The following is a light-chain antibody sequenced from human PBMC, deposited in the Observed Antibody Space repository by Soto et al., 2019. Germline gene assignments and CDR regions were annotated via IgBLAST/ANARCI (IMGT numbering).Light chain of an antibody. CDR3: GTWDSSLSAVV. CDR1: SSNLGTNY. V-gene: IGLV1-51*01. Sequence: QSVLTQPPSVSAAPGQYVTISCSGSSSNLGTNYVSWYQQFPGTAPKLLIYDNNQRPSGIPDRFSGSKSGTSATLGITGLQTGDEADYYCGTWDSSLSAVVFGGGTKVTVL. J-gene: IGLJ2*01. CDR2: DNN.